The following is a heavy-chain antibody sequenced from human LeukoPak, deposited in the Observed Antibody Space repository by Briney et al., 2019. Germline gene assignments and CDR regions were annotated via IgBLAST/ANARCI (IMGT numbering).Heavy chain of an antibody. CDR1: GGSIDSYY. CDR2: IYYTGST. CDR3: ARVYQSAEYYFDY. Sequence: KPSETLSLTCTVSGGSIDSYYWSWIGQPPGKGLEWIGYIYYTGSTEYHPSLKSRVTISLDTSKNQFSLKLTSVTAADTAVYYCARVYQSAEYYFDYWGQGNLVSVSS. D-gene: IGHD2-2*01. V-gene: IGHV4-59*01. J-gene: IGHJ4*02.